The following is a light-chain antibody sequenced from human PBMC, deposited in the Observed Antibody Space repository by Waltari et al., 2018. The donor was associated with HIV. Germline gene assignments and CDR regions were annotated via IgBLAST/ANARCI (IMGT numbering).Light chain of an antibody. CDR3: GTWDISLSVVV. Sequence: QSLLTQPPSVSAAPGPRVTTTCSGSGSNYVHNYVSWYQKLPEPAPKLLIYDNNLRPSGIPDRFSGSKSGTSATLGITGLQTGDEADYYCGTWDISLSVVVFGGGTKLTVL. J-gene: IGLJ2*01. CDR2: DNN. CDR1: GSNYVHNY. V-gene: IGLV1-51*01.